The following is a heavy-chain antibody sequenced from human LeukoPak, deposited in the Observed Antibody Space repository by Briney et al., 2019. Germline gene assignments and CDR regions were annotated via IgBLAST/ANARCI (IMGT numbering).Heavy chain of an antibody. CDR1: GLTFSKAW. Sequence: GGSLRLSCAASGLTFSKAWMSWVRQAPGKGLEWVSGISGSNNSTYYADSVKGRFTISRDNSKNTLYLQMTSLRVEDTAVYSCASLLTPYHGSGGGGMDVWGQGTTVTVSS. V-gene: IGHV3-23*01. D-gene: IGHD3-10*01. CDR2: ISGSNNST. CDR3: ASLLTPYHGSGGGGMDV. J-gene: IGHJ6*02.